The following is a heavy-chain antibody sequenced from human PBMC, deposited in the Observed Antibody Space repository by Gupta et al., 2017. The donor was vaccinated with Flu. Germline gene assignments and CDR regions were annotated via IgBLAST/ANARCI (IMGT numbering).Heavy chain of an antibody. CDR3: ARVPMGYGGNRHDS. V-gene: IGHV7-4-1*02. Sequence: QVQLVQSGSELKKPGASVKVSCKASGYTFTDHGLHWVRQAPGQGLEWMGWINTHTGNPTYAQAFTGRFVFSLDTTVSTAYLEISGLKAEDTAIYYCARVPMGYGGNRHDSWGQGT. CDR2: INTHTGNP. J-gene: IGHJ4*02. D-gene: IGHD4-23*01. CDR1: GYTFTDHG.